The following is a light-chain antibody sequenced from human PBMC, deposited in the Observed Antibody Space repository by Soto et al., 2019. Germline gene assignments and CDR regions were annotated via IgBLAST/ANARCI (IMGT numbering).Light chain of an antibody. J-gene: IGKJ2*01. V-gene: IGKV3-20*01. CDR1: QSVSSSY. Sequence: EIVLTQSPGSLSSSPGERATLSCRASQSVSSSYLAWYQQKPGQAPRLLIYGASSRATGSPDRFSGSWSGTDFTLTIIRLEPADFAVYYCQQHGSSPPYTFGQGTKLEIK. CDR2: GAS. CDR3: QQHGSSPPYT.